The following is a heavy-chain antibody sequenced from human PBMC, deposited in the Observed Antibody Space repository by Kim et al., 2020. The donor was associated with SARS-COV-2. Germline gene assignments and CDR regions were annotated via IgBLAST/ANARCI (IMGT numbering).Heavy chain of an antibody. CDR1: GFTFSGSA. J-gene: IGHJ4*02. Sequence: GGSLRLSCAASGFTFSGSAMHWVRQASGKGLEWVGRIRSKANSYATAYAASVKGRFTISRDDSKNTAYLQMNSLKTEDTAVYYCTRLHRGFDYWGQGTLVTVSS. V-gene: IGHV3-73*01. D-gene: IGHD3-10*01. CDR2: IRSKANSYAT. CDR3: TRLHRGFDY.